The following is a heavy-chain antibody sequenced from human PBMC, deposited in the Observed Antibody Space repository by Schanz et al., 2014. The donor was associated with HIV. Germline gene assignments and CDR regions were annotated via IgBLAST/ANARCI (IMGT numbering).Heavy chain of an antibody. CDR2: ISESGSRS. Sequence: EVQLLESGGGLEQPGGSLRLSCIASGFTFNNYAMTWVRQAPGKGLEWVSSISESGSRSYYADSVNGRFTISRDNSKNTLYLQMNSLRAEDTAVYYCAKGLTIWLQPPFDYWGQGTLVTVSS. D-gene: IGHD5-12*01. V-gene: IGHV3-23*01. CDR3: AKGLTIWLQPPFDY. CDR1: GFTFNNYA. J-gene: IGHJ4*02.